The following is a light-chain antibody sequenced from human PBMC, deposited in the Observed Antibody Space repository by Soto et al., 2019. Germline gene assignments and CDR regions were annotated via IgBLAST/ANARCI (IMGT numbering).Light chain of an antibody. CDR1: QGIRND. CDR2: AAS. CDR3: LQDYNYPRT. J-gene: IGKJ1*01. V-gene: IGKV1-6*01. Sequence: AIQMTQSPSSLSASVGDRVTITCRASQGIRNDLGWYQQKPGKAPKLLIYAASNLHSGVPSRFSGSGSGTDLTLNISSLQPEDFATYYCLQDYNYPRTFGQGTKVEIK.